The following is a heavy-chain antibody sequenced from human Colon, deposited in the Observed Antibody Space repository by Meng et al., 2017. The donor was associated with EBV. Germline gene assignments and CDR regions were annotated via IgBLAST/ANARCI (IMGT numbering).Heavy chain of an antibody. J-gene: IGHJ4*02. CDR2: IYYSGST. CDR3: ARGPSRWLQFSFDY. V-gene: IGHV4-31*03. CDR1: GGSISSGGYY. Sequence: QVQLQGPGPGLGKPSQTLSLTCTVSGGSISSGGYYWSWIRQHPGKGLEWIGYIYYSGSTYYNPSLKSRVTISIDTSKNQFSLKLSSVTAADTAVYYCARGPSRWLQFSFDYWGQGTLVTVSS. D-gene: IGHD5-24*01.